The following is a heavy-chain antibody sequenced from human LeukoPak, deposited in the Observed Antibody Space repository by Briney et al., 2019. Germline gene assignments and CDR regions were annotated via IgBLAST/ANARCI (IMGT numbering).Heavy chain of an antibody. J-gene: IGHJ4*02. CDR2: ILFDGSNT. CDR3: ARQKLSGTYLPDY. CDR1: GFTFSSYG. D-gene: IGHD3-10*01. V-gene: IGHV3-30*02. Sequence: PGRSLRLSCAASGFTFSSYGMHWVRQSPGKGLEWVAFILFDGSNTKYEDSVKGRFTVSRDNSKNTLYLQMNTLRTEDTAVYYCARQKLSGTYLPDYWGQGTLVTVSS.